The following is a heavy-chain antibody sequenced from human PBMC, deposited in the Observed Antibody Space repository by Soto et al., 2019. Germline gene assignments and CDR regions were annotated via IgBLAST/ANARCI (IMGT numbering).Heavy chain of an antibody. CDR2: IYYSGST. V-gene: IGHV4-31*03. Sequence: SETLSLTCTVSGGSISSGGYYWSWIRQHPGKGLEWIGYIYYSGSTYYNPSLKSRVTISVDTSKNQFSLKLSSVTAADTAVYYCAREPTVVTRINYYYYGMDVWGQGTTVTVSS. D-gene: IGHD4-17*01. CDR1: GGSISSGGYY. J-gene: IGHJ6*02. CDR3: AREPTVVTRINYYYYGMDV.